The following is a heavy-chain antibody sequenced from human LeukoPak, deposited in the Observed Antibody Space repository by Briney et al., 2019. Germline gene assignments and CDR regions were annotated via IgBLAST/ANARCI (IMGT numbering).Heavy chain of an antibody. CDR2: INHNGST. CDR1: GGSFSGYY. CDR3: ARGPANDYGGTLYYYYMHG. D-gene: IGHD4-23*01. J-gene: IGHJ6*03. Sequence: SETLSLTCAFYGGSFSGYYSSGIRQPPGKGLEWIGEINHNGSTNYNPALKCRVTISVDTSKNQFSLKLSSVTAADTAVYYCARGPANDYGGTLYYYYMHGRRKESTVTVSS. V-gene: IGHV4-34*01.